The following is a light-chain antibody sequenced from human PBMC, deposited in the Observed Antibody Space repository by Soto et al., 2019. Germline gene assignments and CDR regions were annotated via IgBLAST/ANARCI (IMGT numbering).Light chain of an antibody. Sequence: QSLLTQPPSVSEAPRQRVTISCSGSSSNIGNNAVNWYQQLPGKAPKLLIYYDDLLPSGVSDRFSGSKSGTSASLAISGLQSEDEADYYCAAWDDSLNGPRYVFGTGTKVTVL. CDR1: SSNIGNNA. V-gene: IGLV1-36*01. J-gene: IGLJ1*01. CDR3: AAWDDSLNGPRYV. CDR2: YDD.